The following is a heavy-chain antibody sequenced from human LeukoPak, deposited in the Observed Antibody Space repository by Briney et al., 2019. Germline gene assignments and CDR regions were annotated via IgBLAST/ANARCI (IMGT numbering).Heavy chain of an antibody. V-gene: IGHV4-59*01. J-gene: IGHJ4*02. Sequence: PSETLSLTCTVSGGSISSYYWSWIRQPPGKGLEWIGYVYNSGTNYNPSLKSRVTISMDTSKNQFSLNLNSVTAADTAVYYCARDYGGKFDCWGQGTLVTVSS. D-gene: IGHD4-23*01. CDR1: GGSISSYY. CDR2: VYNSGT. CDR3: ARDYGGKFDC.